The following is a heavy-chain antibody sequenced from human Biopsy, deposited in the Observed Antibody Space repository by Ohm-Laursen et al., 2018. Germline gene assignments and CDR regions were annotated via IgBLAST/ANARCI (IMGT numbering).Heavy chain of an antibody. V-gene: IGHV4-38-2*01. Sequence: SETLSLTCGVSGFSISSGFHWAWIRQPPGKGLEGIGFIYRTGTTTYNPSFKSRVAMAVDTSKNQFSLTLNSVTAADTAVYYCARMKGRGYFDYWGQGTLVIVSS. CDR2: IYRTGTT. J-gene: IGHJ4*02. CDR3: ARMKGRGYFDY. CDR1: GFSISSGFH. D-gene: IGHD2-15*01.